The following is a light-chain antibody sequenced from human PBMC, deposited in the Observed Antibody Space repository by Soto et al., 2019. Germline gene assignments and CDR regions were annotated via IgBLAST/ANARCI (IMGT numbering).Light chain of an antibody. J-gene: IGLJ3*02. CDR2: EVS. Sequence: QSALTQPPSASGSPGQSVTISCTGTSSDVGGCNYVSWYQQHPGKAPKLMIYEVSKRPSGVPDRFSASKSGNTASLTVSGLQGDDEADYYCSSYAGSNNWVFGGGTKLTVL. V-gene: IGLV2-8*01. CDR1: SSDVGGCNY. CDR3: SSYAGSNNWV.